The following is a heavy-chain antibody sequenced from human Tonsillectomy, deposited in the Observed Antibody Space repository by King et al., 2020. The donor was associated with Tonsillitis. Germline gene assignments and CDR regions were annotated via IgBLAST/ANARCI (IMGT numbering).Heavy chain of an antibody. CDR3: AKDKETKSAPQRGGVYFDL. J-gene: IGHJ2*01. CDR1: GFIFDEYN. D-gene: IGHD3-16*01. CDR2: ISWDGGST. V-gene: IGHV3-43*01. Sequence: VQLVESGGVVVQPGGSLRLSCAASGFIFDEYNIHWVRQAPGRGLEWVSLISWDGGSTYYADSVKGRFTFSRDNSKNSLYLQMNSLRTEDTALYYCAKDKETKSAPQRGGVYFDLWGRGTLVTVSS.